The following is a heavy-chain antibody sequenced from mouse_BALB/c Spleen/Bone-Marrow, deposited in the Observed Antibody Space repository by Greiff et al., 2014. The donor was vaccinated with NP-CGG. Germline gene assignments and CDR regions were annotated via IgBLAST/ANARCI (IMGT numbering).Heavy chain of an antibody. D-gene: IGHD2-3*01. CDR3: SRSYDGYFVDY. V-gene: IGHV1-52*01. J-gene: IGHJ2*01. CDR2: IDPFESEN. CDR1: GYTFTNYW. Sequence: QVQLKQSGAELVRPGASVKLSCKASGYTFTNYWVNWVKQRPEQGLEWIGRIDPFESENHQNQKLKDKAILTVDKSSSPAYMQLSSLTSGDSSFYYCSRSYDGYFVDYWGQGTTLTVSS.